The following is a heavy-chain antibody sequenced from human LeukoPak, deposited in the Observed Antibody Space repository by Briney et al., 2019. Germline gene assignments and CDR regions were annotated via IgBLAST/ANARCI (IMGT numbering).Heavy chain of an antibody. J-gene: IGHJ4*02. CDR1: GFTFGDYA. CDR2: IRSKAYGGTT. CDR3: TRVDTYYYDSSGYCSNYYFDY. V-gene: IGHV3-49*03. D-gene: IGHD3-22*01. Sequence: GSLRLSCTASGFTFGDYAMSWFRQAPGKGLEWVGFIRSKAYGGTTEYAASVKGRFTISRDDSKSIAYLQMNSLKTEDTAVYYCTRVDTYYYDSSGYCSNYYFDYWGQGTLVTVSS.